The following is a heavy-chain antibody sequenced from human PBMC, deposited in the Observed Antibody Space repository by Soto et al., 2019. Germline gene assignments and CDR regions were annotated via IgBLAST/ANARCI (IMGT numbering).Heavy chain of an antibody. CDR1: GGYISSTDHY. D-gene: IGHD3-9*01. CDR3: ARQVTSDILAPPCLLDS. J-gene: IGHJ4*02. Sequence: QLQLQESGPGLVKPSETLSLTCTVSGGYISSTDHYWGWIRQSPGRRPEWIGSVYYTGTTYYNPAPQSRVAISLDTSRKQFSLNLRAVAAADTAVYSCARQVTSDILAPPCLLDSWRQGSLVIVSS. V-gene: IGHV4-39*01. CDR2: VYYTGTT.